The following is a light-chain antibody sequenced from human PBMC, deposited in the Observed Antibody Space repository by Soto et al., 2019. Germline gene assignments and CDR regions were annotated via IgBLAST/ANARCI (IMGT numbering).Light chain of an antibody. J-gene: IGKJ4*01. CDR1: QSVSSY. CDR3: QQRQNWPPLT. V-gene: IGKV3-11*01. CDR2: DAS. Sequence: EIVLTQSPATLSLSPGERATLSCRASQSVSSYLAWYQQKPGQAPRLLIYDASNRATGIPARFSGGGSGTDFTLTISSLEPEDFAVYYCQQRQNWPPLTFGGGTKVEI.